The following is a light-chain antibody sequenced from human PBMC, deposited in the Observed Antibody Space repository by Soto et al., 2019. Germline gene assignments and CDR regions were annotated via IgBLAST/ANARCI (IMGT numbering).Light chain of an antibody. Sequence: QTVVTQEPSLTVSPGGTVTLTCASSTGEVTSGFSPSWFQQRPGQAPRALIYSIDNKHSWTPARFSGSLLGDKAALTLSGVQPEDEADYYCLLFFGGDVVFGGGTQLTVL. CDR3: LLFFGGDVV. CDR1: TGEVTSGFS. J-gene: IGLJ2*01. V-gene: IGLV7-43*01. CDR2: SID.